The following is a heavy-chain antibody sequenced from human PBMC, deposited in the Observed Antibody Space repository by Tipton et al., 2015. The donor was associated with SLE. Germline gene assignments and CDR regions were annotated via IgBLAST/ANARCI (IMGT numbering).Heavy chain of an antibody. J-gene: IGHJ2*01. D-gene: IGHD6-19*01. CDR3: ATRYSSGWYLKDWYFDL. Sequence: QLVQSGAEVKKPGASVKVSCKASGYTFTSYGIGWVRQAPGKGLEWMGWISAYNGNTNYAQKLQGRVTMTTDTSTSTAYMELRSLRSDDTAVYYCATRYSSGWYLKDWYFDLWGRGILVTVSS. CDR1: GYTFTSYG. V-gene: IGHV1-18*04. CDR2: ISAYNGNT.